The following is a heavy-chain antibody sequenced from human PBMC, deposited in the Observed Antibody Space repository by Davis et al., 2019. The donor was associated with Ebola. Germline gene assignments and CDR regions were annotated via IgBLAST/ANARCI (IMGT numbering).Heavy chain of an antibody. V-gene: IGHV3-21*04. J-gene: IGHJ4*02. CDR3: ARKDAGSNPFDC. D-gene: IGHD1-26*01. Sequence: GGSLRLSCAASGFTFSSYSMNWVRQPPGKGLEWVSSISSSSSYIYYADSVKGRFTISRDNAKNSLYLQMNSLRAEDTAIYYCARKDAGSNPFDCWGQGTLVTVSS. CDR2: ISSSSSYI. CDR1: GFTFSSYS.